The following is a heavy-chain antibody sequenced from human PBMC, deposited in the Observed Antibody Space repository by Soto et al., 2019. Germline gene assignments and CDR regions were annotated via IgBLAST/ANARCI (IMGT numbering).Heavy chain of an antibody. D-gene: IGHD2-2*03. J-gene: IGHJ4*02. CDR3: GKSFLDGPDY. CDR2: IRSKAYGGIP. V-gene: IGHV3-49*04. Sequence: GGSLRLSCTVSGFSFGDYAVNWARQAPGKGLEWVGFIRSKAYGGIPEYAASVKGRFTISRDDSKIIAYLQMNSLKTDDTGVYYCGKSFLDGPDYWGQGTLVTVSS. CDR1: GFSFGDYA.